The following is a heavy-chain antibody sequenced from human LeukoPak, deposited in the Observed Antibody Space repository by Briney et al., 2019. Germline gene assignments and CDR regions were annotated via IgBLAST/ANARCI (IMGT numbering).Heavy chain of an antibody. CDR1: GFTFSSYA. CDR3: AKVVYSSGWYFDY. Sequence: PGGSLRLSCAASGFTFSSYAMSWVRQAPGKGLEWVSAISDSGGSTYYADSAKGRFTISRDNSKNTLYLQMNSLRAEDTAVYYCAKVVYSSGWYFDYWGQGALVTVSS. D-gene: IGHD6-19*01. J-gene: IGHJ4*02. CDR2: ISDSGGST. V-gene: IGHV3-23*01.